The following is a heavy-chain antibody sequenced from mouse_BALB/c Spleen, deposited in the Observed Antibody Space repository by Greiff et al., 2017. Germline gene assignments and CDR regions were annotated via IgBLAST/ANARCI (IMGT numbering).Heavy chain of an antibody. CDR3: TRAAPYDYDVGYFDY. V-gene: IGHV6-6*02. Sequence: EVQVVESGGGLVQPGGSMKLSCVASGFTFSNYWMNWVRQSPEKGLEWVAEIRLKSNNYATHYAESVKGRFTISRDDSKSSVYLQMNNLRAEDTGIYYCTRAAPYDYDVGYFDYWGQGTTLTVSS. CDR1: GFTFSNYW. CDR2: IRLKSNNYAT. D-gene: IGHD2-4*01. J-gene: IGHJ2*01.